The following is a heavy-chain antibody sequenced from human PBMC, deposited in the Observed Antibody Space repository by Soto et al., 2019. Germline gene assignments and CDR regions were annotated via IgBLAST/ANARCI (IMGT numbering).Heavy chain of an antibody. CDR2: IWYDGSNK. J-gene: IGHJ6*02. V-gene: IGHV3-33*01. Sequence: QVQLVESGGGVVQPGRSLRLSCVASGFTFSSYGMHWVRQAPGKGLEWVAVIWYDGSNKYYADSVKGRFTISRDNSKNTLYLQMNSLRAEDTAVYYCARENSNSPEISGVYGMDVWGQGTTVTVSS. CDR1: GFTFSSYG. CDR3: ARENSNSPEISGVYGMDV. D-gene: IGHD6-6*01.